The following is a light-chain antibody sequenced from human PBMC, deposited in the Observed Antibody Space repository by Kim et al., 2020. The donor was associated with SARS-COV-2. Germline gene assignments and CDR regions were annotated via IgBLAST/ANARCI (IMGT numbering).Light chain of an antibody. CDR3: QSYDSSNVV. J-gene: IGLJ2*01. Sequence: GKTVTISCPRSSGSIASNYVQWYQQRPGSAPTTVFYEDNQRPSGVPYRFSGSIDSSSNSASLTISGLKTEDEADYYCQSYDSSNVVFGGGTQLTVL. CDR2: EDN. V-gene: IGLV6-57*03. CDR1: SGSIASNY.